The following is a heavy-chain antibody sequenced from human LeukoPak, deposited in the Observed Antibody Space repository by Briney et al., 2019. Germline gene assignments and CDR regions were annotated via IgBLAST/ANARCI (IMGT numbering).Heavy chain of an antibody. J-gene: IGHJ5*02. CDR1: GFTFSSYS. V-gene: IGHV3-21*04. CDR2: ISSSSSYI. D-gene: IGHD3-22*01. CDR3: VKDRETYYDPGGYYCIWLDP. Sequence: GGSLRLSCAASGFTFSSYSMNWVRQAPGKGLEWVSSISSSSSYIYYADSVKGRFTISRDNAKNSLYLQMNSLRADDTAVYHCVKDRETYYDPGGYYCIWLDPWGLGTLVTVSS.